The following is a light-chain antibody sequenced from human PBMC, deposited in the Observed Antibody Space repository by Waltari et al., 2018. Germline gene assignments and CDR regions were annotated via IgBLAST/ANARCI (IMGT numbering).Light chain of an antibody. J-gene: IGKJ4*01. CDR3: QQYDGLVLT. V-gene: IGKV3-20*01. Sequence: EIVLTQSPGTLSLSPGERATLSCRASQTVTYNFLNWYQQKPGQAPRLLIHGASSRATGIPDRFSGIGSGTDFTLTISRLEPYDFAVYYCQQYDGLVLTFGGGTKVEI. CDR2: GAS. CDR1: QTVTYNF.